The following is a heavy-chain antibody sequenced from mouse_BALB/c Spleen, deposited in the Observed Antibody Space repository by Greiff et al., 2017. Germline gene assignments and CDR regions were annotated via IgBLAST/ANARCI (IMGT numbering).Heavy chain of an antibody. D-gene: IGHD2-10*01. CDR1: GYNFTSYW. CDR3: ARSYYGHYYAMDD. Sequence: VQLQQPGAELVKPGTSVKLSCKASGYNFTSYWINWVKLRPGQGLEWIGDIYPGSGSTNYNEKFKSKATLTVDTSSSTAYMQLSSLASEDSALYYGARSYYGHYYAMDDWGQGTSVTVSS. V-gene: IGHV1-55*01. J-gene: IGHJ4*01. CDR2: IYPGSGST.